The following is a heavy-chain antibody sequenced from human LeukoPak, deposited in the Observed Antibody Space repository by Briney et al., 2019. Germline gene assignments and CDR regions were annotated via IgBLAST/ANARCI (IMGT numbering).Heavy chain of an antibody. D-gene: IGHD3-22*01. V-gene: IGHV1-24*01. Sequence: ASVKVSCKVSGYTLTGFSMHWVRQAPGQGLEWMGGIDPEGGETTYAQKFQGRVTMTEDTSTTTAYMELSSMRSDDTAVYYCCSITMLGVRGGSFDIWGQGTMVTVSS. J-gene: IGHJ3*02. CDR3: CSITMLGVRGGSFDI. CDR2: IDPEGGET. CDR1: GYTLTGFS.